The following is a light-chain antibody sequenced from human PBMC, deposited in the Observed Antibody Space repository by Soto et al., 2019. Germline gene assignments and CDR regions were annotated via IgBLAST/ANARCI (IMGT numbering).Light chain of an antibody. Sequence: QSALTQPASVSGSPGQSITISCTGTSSVIGTYNYVSWYQQHPGQAPKLMIYDVSNRPSGVSDRFSGSKSGNTASLTISGLQAEDEADYYCYSCSRSSGTRYVFGTGTKLTVL. J-gene: IGLJ1*01. CDR2: DVS. CDR3: YSCSRSSGTRYV. V-gene: IGLV2-14*03. CDR1: SSVIGTYNY.